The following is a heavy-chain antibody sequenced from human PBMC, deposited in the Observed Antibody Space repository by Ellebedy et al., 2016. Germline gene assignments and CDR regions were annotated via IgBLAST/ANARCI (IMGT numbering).Heavy chain of an antibody. CDR1: GYSFTSYW. Sequence: GESLKISXKGSGYSFTSYWIGWVRQMPGKGLEWMGIIYPGDSDTRYSPSFQGQVTISADKSISTAYLQWSSLKASDTAMYYCARGPGSYYYDSSGQYYFDYWGQGTLVTVSS. J-gene: IGHJ4*02. CDR2: IYPGDSDT. CDR3: ARGPGSYYYDSSGQYYFDY. D-gene: IGHD3-22*01. V-gene: IGHV5-51*01.